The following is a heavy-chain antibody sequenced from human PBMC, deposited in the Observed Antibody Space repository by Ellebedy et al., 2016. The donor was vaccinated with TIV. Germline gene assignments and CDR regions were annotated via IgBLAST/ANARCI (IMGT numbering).Heavy chain of an antibody. J-gene: IGHJ4*02. V-gene: IGHV2-5*02. CDR3: AHRQFLNSNWNEGYFDY. CDR1: GFSLNTRGAG. Sequence: SGPTLVKPTQTLTLTCTCSGFSLNTRGAGVAWIRQPPGKALEWLALIYWDDDKRYSPSLKNRLTITKDTTKNQVFLTMTNVDPVDTATYYYAHRQFLNSNWNEGYFDYWGQGNLVTVSS. D-gene: IGHD1-7*01. CDR2: IYWDDDK.